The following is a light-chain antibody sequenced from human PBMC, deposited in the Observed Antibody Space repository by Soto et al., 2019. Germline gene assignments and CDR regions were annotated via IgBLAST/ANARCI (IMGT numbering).Light chain of an antibody. CDR3: SSFAVSISFV. Sequence: QSALTQPPSASGSPGQSVTISCTGTSNDVGGYNYVSWYQQHPGKAPKLMIYEVNKRPSGVPDRFSGSKSGNTASLTVSGLQAEDEADYYCSSFAVSISFVFGTGTKLTVL. CDR2: EVN. V-gene: IGLV2-8*01. CDR1: SNDVGGYNY. J-gene: IGLJ1*01.